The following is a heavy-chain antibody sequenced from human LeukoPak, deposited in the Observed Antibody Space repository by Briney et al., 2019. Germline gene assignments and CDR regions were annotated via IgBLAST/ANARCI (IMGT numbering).Heavy chain of an antibody. D-gene: IGHD3-10*02. CDR3: AKASAVRGYYYYGMDV. CDR1: GFTFRNYA. Sequence: GGSLRLSCAASGFTFRNYAMSWVRQAPGKGLEWVSGIPYSGGSTYYADSVKGRFTTSRDNSKNTMYLQMNSLRVEDTAVYYCAKASAVRGYYYYGMDVWGQGTTVTVSS. V-gene: IGHV3-23*01. CDR2: IPYSGGST. J-gene: IGHJ6*02.